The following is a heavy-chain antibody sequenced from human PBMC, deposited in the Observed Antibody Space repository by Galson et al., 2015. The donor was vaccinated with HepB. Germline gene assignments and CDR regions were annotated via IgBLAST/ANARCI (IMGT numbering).Heavy chain of an antibody. CDR2: ISSSSNYI. CDR3: ARDGSGIRENYYYYYGMDV. J-gene: IGHJ6*04. CDR1: GFTCSSYS. Sequence: SLRLSCAASGFTCSSYSMNWVRQAPGKGLEWVSSISSSSNYIYYADPVKGRFTISRNNAKNSLYLQMNSLRAEDTAVYYCARDGSGIRENYYYYYGMDVWGKGTTVAVSS. V-gene: IGHV3-21*01. D-gene: IGHD3-10*01.